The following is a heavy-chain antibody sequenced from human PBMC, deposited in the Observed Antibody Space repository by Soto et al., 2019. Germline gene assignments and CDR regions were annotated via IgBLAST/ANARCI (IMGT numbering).Heavy chain of an antibody. D-gene: IGHD3-3*01. CDR2: INPATGAA. CDR1: GYPVTAYY. V-gene: IGHV1-2*02. J-gene: IGHJ3*02. Sequence: QLHLVRSGAVVKKPGASATVSCSASGYPVTAYYMHWVRQAPGRGLEWMGGINPATGAAKYTQTFRGRFTMTRDPSTSTVFMELGGLTSEDPAVFYWTRGGGVGVAGSAAFDMWGQGTLVTVSS. CDR3: TRGGGVGVAGSAAFDM.